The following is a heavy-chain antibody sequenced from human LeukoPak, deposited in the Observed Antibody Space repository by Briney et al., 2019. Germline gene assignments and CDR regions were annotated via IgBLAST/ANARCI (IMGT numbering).Heavy chain of an antibody. V-gene: IGHV1-69*05. CDR3: AKTMSSTGSYPGDY. J-gene: IGHJ4*02. Sequence: ASVKVSCKASGGTFSSYAISWVRQAPGQGLEWMGGIIPIFGTANYAQKFQGRVTMTRDTSTSTVYMELSSLRSEDTALYYCAKTMSSTGSYPGDYWGQGTLVTVSS. CDR2: IIPIFGTA. CDR1: GGTFSSYA. D-gene: IGHD1-26*01.